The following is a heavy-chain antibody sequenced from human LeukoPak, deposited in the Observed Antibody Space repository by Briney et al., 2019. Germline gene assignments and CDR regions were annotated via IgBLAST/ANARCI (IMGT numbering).Heavy chain of an antibody. CDR1: GFTFSDYY. D-gene: IGHD3-16*02. Sequence: PGGSLRLSCAASGFTFSDYYMSWIRQAPGKGLEWISYISSSGSTIYYADSVKGRFTISRDNAKNSLYLQMNSLRAEDTAVYYCARSDYVWGSYRASSDYWGQGTLVTVSS. CDR3: ARSDYVWGSYRASSDY. V-gene: IGHV3-11*01. CDR2: ISSSGSTI. J-gene: IGHJ4*02.